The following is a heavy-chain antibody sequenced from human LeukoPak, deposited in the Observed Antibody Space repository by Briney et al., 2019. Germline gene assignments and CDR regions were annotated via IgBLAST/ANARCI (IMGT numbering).Heavy chain of an antibody. Sequence: GGSLRLSCAASGFTFSDYYMSWLRQAPGKGLEWVSYISSSGSTIYYADSVKGRFTISRDNAKNSLYLQMNSLRAEDTAVYYCARVHSSGWYVYWGQGTLVTVSS. D-gene: IGHD6-19*01. CDR3: ARVHSSGWYVY. J-gene: IGHJ4*02. CDR2: ISSSGSTI. CDR1: GFTFSDYY. V-gene: IGHV3-11*04.